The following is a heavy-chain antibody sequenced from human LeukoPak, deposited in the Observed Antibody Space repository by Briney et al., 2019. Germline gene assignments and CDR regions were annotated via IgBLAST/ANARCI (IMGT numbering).Heavy chain of an antibody. CDR1: GLTFTNDY. CDR3: ARDFTCADDYGDYVGSYNWFDP. CDR2: INPSGGST. Sequence: GASVKVSCKASGLTFTNDYMHWVRQAPGQGLEWMGIINPSGGSTSYAQKFQGRVTMTRDMSTSTVYMELSSLRSEDTAVYYCARDFTCADDYGDYVGSYNWFDPWGQGTLVTVSS. J-gene: IGHJ5*02. D-gene: IGHD4-17*01. V-gene: IGHV1-46*01.